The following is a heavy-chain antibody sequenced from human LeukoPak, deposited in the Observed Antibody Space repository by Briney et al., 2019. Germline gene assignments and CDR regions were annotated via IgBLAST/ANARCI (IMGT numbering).Heavy chain of an antibody. CDR1: GFTFSSYS. D-gene: IGHD3-10*01. Sequence: GGSLRLSCAASGFTFSSYSMNWVRQAPGKGLEWVSSISSSSSYIYYEDSVKGRFTISRDNAKNSLYLQMNSLRAEDTAVYYCAREPGGYWGQGTLVTVSS. J-gene: IGHJ4*02. CDR3: AREPGGY. V-gene: IGHV3-21*01. CDR2: ISSSSSYI.